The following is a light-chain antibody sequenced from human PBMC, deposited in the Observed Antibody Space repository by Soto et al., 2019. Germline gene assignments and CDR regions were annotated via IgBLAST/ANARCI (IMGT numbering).Light chain of an antibody. V-gene: IGKV1-17*01. J-gene: IGKJ1*01. CDR2: AAS. CDR1: QGIRDD. CDR3: LEYKSYPWT. Sequence: DIQMTQSPSSLSASVGVRVTITFRASQGIRDDLGRYQQKPGKAPKRLIYAASRLQSGGPSRFSGTGTGTEVAITISRLQPEDFATYFWLEYKSYPWTFGQGTKVDIK.